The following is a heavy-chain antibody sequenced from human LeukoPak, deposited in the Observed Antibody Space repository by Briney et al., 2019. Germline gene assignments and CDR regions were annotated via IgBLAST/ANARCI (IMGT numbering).Heavy chain of an antibody. Sequence: SVKVSCKASGGTFSSYAISWVRQAPGQGLEWMGRIIPIFGTANYAQKFQGRVTITTDESTSTAYMELSSLRSEDTAVYYCARSDSGSYFEFDYWGLGTLVTVSS. CDR3: ARSDSGSYFEFDY. CDR1: GGTFSSYA. J-gene: IGHJ4*02. V-gene: IGHV1-69*05. D-gene: IGHD1-26*01. CDR2: IIPIFGTA.